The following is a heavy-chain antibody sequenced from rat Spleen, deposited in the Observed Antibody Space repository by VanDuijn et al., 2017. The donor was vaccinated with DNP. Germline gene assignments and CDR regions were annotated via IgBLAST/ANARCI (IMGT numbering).Heavy chain of an antibody. D-gene: IGHD1-12*02. Sequence: QLQESGPGLVKPSQSLSLTCSVTGYSITSNYWAWIRKFPGNKMEWMGYISYSGFTGYNPSLKSRISITRDTSKNQFFLKLNSVTAEDTATYYCARGDGSYYWSFDFWGPGTMVTVSS. CDR3: ARGDGSYYWSFDF. J-gene: IGHJ1*01. CDR2: ISYSGFT. CDR1: GYSITSNY. V-gene: IGHV3-1*01.